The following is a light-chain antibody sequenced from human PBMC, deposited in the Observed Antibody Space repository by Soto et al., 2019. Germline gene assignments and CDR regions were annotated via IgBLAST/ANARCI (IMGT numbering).Light chain of an antibody. Sequence: EIVLTHSPATLSLSPGERATLSCMASQSVGSYLAWYQHKPGQAPRLLISDASNRATGIPARFSGSGSETDFTLTISSLEPEDSAVYYCQQRSNWPSLTFGGGTKVDIK. CDR3: QQRSNWPSLT. V-gene: IGKV3-11*01. CDR1: QSVGSY. CDR2: DAS. J-gene: IGKJ4*01.